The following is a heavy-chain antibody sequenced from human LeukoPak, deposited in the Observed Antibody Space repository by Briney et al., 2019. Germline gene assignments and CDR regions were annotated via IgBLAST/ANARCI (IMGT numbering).Heavy chain of an antibody. D-gene: IGHD5-18*01. CDR2: IYYSGST. Sequence: SETLSLTCTVSGGSISSYCWSWIRQPPGKGLEWIGYIYYSGSTNYNPSLKSRVTISVDTSKNQFSLKLSSVTAADTAVYYCARKKRGYSYGRNLDAFDIWGQGTMVTVSS. J-gene: IGHJ3*02. V-gene: IGHV4-59*01. CDR3: ARKKRGYSYGRNLDAFDI. CDR1: GGSISSYC.